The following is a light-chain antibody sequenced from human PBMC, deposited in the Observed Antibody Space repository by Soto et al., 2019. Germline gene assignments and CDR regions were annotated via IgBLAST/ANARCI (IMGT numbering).Light chain of an antibody. CDR2: GAS. CDR3: QQYNNWPPLT. CDR1: QSVSSN. J-gene: IGKJ4*01. Sequence: EIVMTRSPATLSVSPGERATLSCRASQSVSSNLAWYHQKPGQAPGLLIYGASTRATGIPARFSGSGSGTEFTLTISSLQSEDFAVYYCQQYNNWPPLTFGGGTKVEIK. V-gene: IGKV3-15*01.